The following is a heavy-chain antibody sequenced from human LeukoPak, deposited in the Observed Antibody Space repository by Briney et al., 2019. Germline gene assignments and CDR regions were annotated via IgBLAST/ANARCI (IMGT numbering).Heavy chain of an antibody. CDR3: ARALRRSYFDY. V-gene: IGHV4-59*01. J-gene: IGHJ4*02. Sequence: SETLSLTCTVSGGSISSYYWSWIRQPPGKGLEWIGYIYYSGSTNYNPSLKSRVTISVDTSKNQFSMKLSSVTAADTAVYYCARALRRSYFDYWGQGTLVTVSS. CDR1: GGSISSYY. D-gene: IGHD4-17*01. CDR2: IYYSGST.